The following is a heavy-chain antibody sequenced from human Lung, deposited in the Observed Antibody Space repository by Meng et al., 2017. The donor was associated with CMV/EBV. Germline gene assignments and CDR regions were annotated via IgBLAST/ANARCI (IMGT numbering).Heavy chain of an antibody. Sequence: SXPLSLTCTVSGASISSNYWSWSRRPPGKGPEYIGSISYTGYIEYNPSLKGRVTISLDTSKNHFSLKLTSVTAADTAMYYCAGPDDMGSSPHDPFDMWGQGTXVTVSS. CDR2: ISYTGYI. V-gene: IGHV4-59*01. CDR3: AGPDDMGSSPHDPFDM. D-gene: IGHD1-1*01. CDR1: GASISSNY. J-gene: IGHJ3*02.